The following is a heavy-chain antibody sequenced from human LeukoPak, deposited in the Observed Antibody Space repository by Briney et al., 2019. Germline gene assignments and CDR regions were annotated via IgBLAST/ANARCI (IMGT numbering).Heavy chain of an antibody. V-gene: IGHV4-30-4*02. Sequence: SETLSLTCTVSGGSISSGDYYWSWICQPPGKGLEWIGYIYYSGSTYYNPSLKSRRVTISVDTSKNQFSLKLSSVTAADTAVYYCARWGETSALRVHAFDIWGQGTMVTVSS. D-gene: IGHD3-10*01. J-gene: IGHJ3*02. CDR1: GGSISSGDYY. CDR3: ARWGETSALRVHAFDI. CDR2: IYYSGST.